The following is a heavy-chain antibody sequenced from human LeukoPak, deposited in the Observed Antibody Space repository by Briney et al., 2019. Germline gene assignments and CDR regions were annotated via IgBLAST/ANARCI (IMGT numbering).Heavy chain of an antibody. CDR2: INSDGSST. CDR1: GFTFSSYW. D-gene: IGHD7-27*01. Sequence: GGSLRLSCAASGFTFSSYWMNWVRQAPGKGLVWVSRINSDGSSTSYADSVKGRFTISRDNAKNTLYLQMNSLRAEDTAVYYCARHGTGDASWDNCFDPWGQGTLVTVSS. CDR3: ARHGTGDASWDNCFDP. V-gene: IGHV3-74*01. J-gene: IGHJ5*02.